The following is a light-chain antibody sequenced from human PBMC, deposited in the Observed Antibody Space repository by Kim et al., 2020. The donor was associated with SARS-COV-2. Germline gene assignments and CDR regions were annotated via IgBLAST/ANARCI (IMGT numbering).Light chain of an antibody. J-gene: IGLJ3*02. V-gene: IGLV3-19*01. CDR2: GKN. Sequence: SSELTQDPGVSVALGQTVRITCQGNRLRNYYADWSQQKPGQAPVVVIYGKNNRPSGIPDRFSGSSSGDTASLTITGAQAEDEAVYYCNSRDTSGHLWVFGGGTQLTVL. CDR1: RLRNYY. CDR3: NSRDTSGHLWV.